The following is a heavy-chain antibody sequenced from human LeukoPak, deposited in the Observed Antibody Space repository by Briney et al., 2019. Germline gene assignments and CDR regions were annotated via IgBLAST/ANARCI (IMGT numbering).Heavy chain of an antibody. V-gene: IGHV4-30-2*01. CDR2: IYHSGST. CDR3: ARVVVVVPAAIASVRAYYYYMGV. Sequence: SETLSLTCTVSGGSISSGGYYWSWIRQPPGKGLEWIGYIYHSGSTYYNPSLKSRVTISVDRSKNQFSLKLSSVTAADTAVYYCARVVVVVPAAIASVRAYYYYMGVWGKGTTVTVSS. D-gene: IGHD2-2*01. CDR1: GGSISSGGYY. J-gene: IGHJ6*03.